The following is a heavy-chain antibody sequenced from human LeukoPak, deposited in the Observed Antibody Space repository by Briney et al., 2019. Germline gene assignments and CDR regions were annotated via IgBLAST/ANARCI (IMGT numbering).Heavy chain of an antibody. Sequence: PSETLSLTCTVSGGSISSSRNSWGRIRQPPGKGLEWIASIYHSGTTYYNPSLKSRVTIFVHTSDNQFSLKLSSVTAADTAAYYCATGGGIAVAHAWGQGIVVTVSS. D-gene: IGHD6-19*01. V-gene: IGHV4-39*01. CDR1: GGSISSSRNS. J-gene: IGHJ4*02. CDR2: IYHSGTT. CDR3: ATGGGIAVAHA.